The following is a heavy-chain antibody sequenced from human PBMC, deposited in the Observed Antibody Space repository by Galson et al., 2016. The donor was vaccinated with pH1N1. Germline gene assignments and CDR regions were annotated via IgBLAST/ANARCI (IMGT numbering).Heavy chain of an antibody. J-gene: IGHJ6*02. Sequence: SLRLSCAVSGFTFSNYAMSWVRQAPGKGLEWVSVISGSGGGTYYADSVKGRFTISRDNSKNTLFLQMNSLRADDTAVYYCARAGRLLGPYHYYAMDVWGQGTTVTVSS. CDR1: GFTFSNYA. CDR3: ARAGRLLGPYHYYAMDV. CDR2: ISGSGGGT. D-gene: IGHD6-25*01. V-gene: IGHV3-23*01.